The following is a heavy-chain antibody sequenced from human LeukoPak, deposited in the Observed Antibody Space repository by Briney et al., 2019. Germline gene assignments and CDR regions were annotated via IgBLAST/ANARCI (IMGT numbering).Heavy chain of an antibody. V-gene: IGHV3-66*04. CDR3: VRPPTGDYGY. CDR1: GFTFSTYS. J-gene: IGHJ4*02. D-gene: IGHD4-17*01. Sequence: GGSLRLSCAASGFTFSTYSMNWVRQAPGKGLEWVSLIYSGGSTNYADSVKGRFTISRDNSKNTLDLQMNSLRGEDTAVYYCVRPPTGDYGYWGQGTLVTVSS. CDR2: IYSGGST.